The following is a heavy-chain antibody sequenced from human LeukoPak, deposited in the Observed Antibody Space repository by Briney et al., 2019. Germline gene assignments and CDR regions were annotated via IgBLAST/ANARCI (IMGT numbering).Heavy chain of an antibody. D-gene: IGHD2-15*01. CDR2: IGSSSSYI. J-gene: IGHJ3*02. CDR1: GFTFSNYR. Sequence: PGGSLRLSCAASGFTFSNYRMNWVRQAPGKGLEWVSSIGSSSSYIYYADSVKGRFTISGDNAKNSLYLQMNSLRAEDTAVYYCARAYCSGGSCYSGDVFDMWGQGTMVTVSS. V-gene: IGHV3-21*01. CDR3: ARAYCSGGSCYSGDVFDM.